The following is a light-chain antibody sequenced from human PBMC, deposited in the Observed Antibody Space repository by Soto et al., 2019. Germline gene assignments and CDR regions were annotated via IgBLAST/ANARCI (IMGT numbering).Light chain of an antibody. J-gene: IGKJ1*01. Sequence: EIVLTQSPATLSFSPLEIATLSCRASQSVSSYLAWYQQKPGQAPRLLIYDASNRATGIPARFSGSGSGTEFSLTITSLQSEDFALYYCQQYNNRPPWTFGQGTKVDI. V-gene: IGKV3-11*01. CDR2: DAS. CDR3: QQYNNRPPWT. CDR1: QSVSSY.